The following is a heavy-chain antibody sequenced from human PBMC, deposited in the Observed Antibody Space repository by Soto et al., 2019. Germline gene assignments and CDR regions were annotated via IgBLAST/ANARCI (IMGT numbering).Heavy chain of an antibody. V-gene: IGHV3-23*01. CDR3: AREERITIFGVVPYGMDV. Sequence: GGSLRLSCAASGFTFSSYAMSWVRQAPGKGLEWVSAISGSGGSTYYADSVKGRFTISRDNSKNTLYLQMNSLRAEDTAVYYCAREERITIFGVVPYGMDVWGQGTTVTVSS. J-gene: IGHJ6*02. D-gene: IGHD3-3*01. CDR2: ISGSGGST. CDR1: GFTFSSYA.